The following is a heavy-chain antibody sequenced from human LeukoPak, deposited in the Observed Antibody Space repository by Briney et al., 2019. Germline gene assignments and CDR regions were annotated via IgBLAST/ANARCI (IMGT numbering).Heavy chain of an antibody. CDR1: GYTATNYD. D-gene: IGHD3-3*01. Sequence: ASVKVSCKASGYTATNYDINWVRRATGQGLEGMGWMNPSSGNTGYAQKLQDRVTMTWNTSISTAYMELSSLRSEDTAMYYCTRAWSGGSDAFDIWGQGTIVTVSS. V-gene: IGHV1-8*01. J-gene: IGHJ3*02. CDR3: TRAWSGGSDAFDI. CDR2: MNPSSGNT.